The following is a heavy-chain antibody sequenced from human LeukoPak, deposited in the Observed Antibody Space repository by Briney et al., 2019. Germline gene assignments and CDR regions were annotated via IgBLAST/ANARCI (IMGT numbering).Heavy chain of an antibody. CDR3: ARAADRDGYSSDY. CDR1: GGTFSSYA. Sequence: SVKVSCKASGGTFSSYAISWVRQAPGQGLEWMGGIIPIFGTANYAQKFQGRVTITADESTSTAYMELSSLRSEDAAVYYCARAADRDGYSSDYWGQGTLVTVSS. D-gene: IGHD5-24*01. V-gene: IGHV1-69*13. CDR2: IIPIFGTA. J-gene: IGHJ4*02.